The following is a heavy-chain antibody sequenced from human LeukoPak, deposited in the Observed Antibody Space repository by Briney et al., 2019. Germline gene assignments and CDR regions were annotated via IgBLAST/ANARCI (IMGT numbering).Heavy chain of an antibody. CDR1: GGTFSSYA. D-gene: IGHD5-18*01. Sequence: SVKVSCKASGGTFSSYAISWVRQAPGQGLEWMGGIIPIFGTANYAQKFQGRVTITADESTSTAYMELSSLRSEDTAVYYCATHTSGYSYGFSFSGIDYWGQGTPVTVSS. V-gene: IGHV1-69*01. CDR3: ATHTSGYSYGFSFSGIDY. CDR2: IIPIFGTA. J-gene: IGHJ4*02.